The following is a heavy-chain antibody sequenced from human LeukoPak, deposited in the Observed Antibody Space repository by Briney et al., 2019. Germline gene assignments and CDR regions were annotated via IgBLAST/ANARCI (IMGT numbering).Heavy chain of an antibody. CDR2: MNSGGTTT. D-gene: IGHD3-16*02. J-gene: IGHJ4*02. Sequence: PGGSLRLSCAGSGFAFSSSWMHWVRQPPGKGLVWVSRMNSGGTTTDYADSVKGRFTISRDNARNTLYLQSNSLTVEDTAVYYCTLAGNYRFDYWGQGTLVTVSP. CDR3: TLAGNYRFDY. V-gene: IGHV3-74*01. CDR1: GFAFSSSW.